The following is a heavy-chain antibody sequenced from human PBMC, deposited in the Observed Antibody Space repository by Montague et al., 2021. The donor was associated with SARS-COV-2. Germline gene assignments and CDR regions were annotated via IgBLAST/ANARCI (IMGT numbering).Heavy chain of an antibody. CDR1: GGSTSNYY. CDR2: IFYTGST. Sequence: SETLSLTCSVSGGSTSNYYWTWIRQSPGKGLQWIGYIFYTGSTKFNPSLKSRVSMSLDTSKNHFSLRLSAVTAADTARYYCARAQNICFFTNCENYFDLWGLGALVTVSS. J-gene: IGHJ4*02. CDR3: ARAQNICFFTNCENYFDL. D-gene: IGHD2-15*01. V-gene: IGHV4-59*01.